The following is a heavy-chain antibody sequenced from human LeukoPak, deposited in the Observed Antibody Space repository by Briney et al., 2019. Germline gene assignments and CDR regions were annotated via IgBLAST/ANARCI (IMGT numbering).Heavy chain of an antibody. D-gene: IGHD4-17*01. CDR1: TDSISSHY. CDR3: ARDLITVTKGFDI. Sequence: SETLSLTCAVSTDSISSHYWSWIRQPPGKGLEWIGYISYIGSTNYNPSLKSRVTISIDTSKNQFSLKLRSVTAADTAVYYCARDLITVTKGFDIWGQGTMVSVFS. CDR2: ISYIGST. V-gene: IGHV4-59*11. J-gene: IGHJ3*02.